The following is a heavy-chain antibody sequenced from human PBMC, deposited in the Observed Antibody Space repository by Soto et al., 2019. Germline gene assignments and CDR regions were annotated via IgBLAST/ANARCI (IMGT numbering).Heavy chain of an antibody. V-gene: IGHV3-33*01. Sequence: GGSLRLSCAASGFTFSSYGMHWVRQAPGKGLEWVAVIWYDGSNKYYADSVKGRFTISRDNSKNTLYLQMNSLRAEDTAVYYCARDKWYSSSWFDYWGQGTLVTVSS. J-gene: IGHJ4*02. CDR1: GFTFSSYG. CDR3: ARDKWYSSSWFDY. D-gene: IGHD6-13*01. CDR2: IWYDGSNK.